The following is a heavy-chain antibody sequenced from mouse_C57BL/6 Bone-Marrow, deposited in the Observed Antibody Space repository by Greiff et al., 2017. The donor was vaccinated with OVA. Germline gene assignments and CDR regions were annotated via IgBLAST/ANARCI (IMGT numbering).Heavy chain of an antibody. V-gene: IGHV1-15*01. CDR1: GYTFTDYE. Sequence: QVQLKESGAELVRPGASVTLSCKASGYTFTDYEMHWVKQTPVHGLEWIGAIDPETGGTAYNQKFKGKAILTADKSSSTAYMELRSLTSEDSAVYYCTRSRVYGFYFDYWGQGTTLTVSS. CDR3: TRSRVYGFYFDY. CDR2: IDPETGGT. J-gene: IGHJ2*01. D-gene: IGHD2-2*01.